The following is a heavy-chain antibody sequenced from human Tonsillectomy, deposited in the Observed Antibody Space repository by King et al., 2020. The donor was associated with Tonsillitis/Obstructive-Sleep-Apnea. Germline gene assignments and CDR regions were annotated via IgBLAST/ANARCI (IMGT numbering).Heavy chain of an antibody. CDR3: AKEQAAWDAFDI. CDR1: GFTFSTFG. CDR2: ISDDGNNK. D-gene: IGHD6-25*01. Sequence: VQLVESGGGVVQPGRSLRLSFAASGFTFSTFGMHWVRQAPGKGLEWVAVISDDGNNKDHADSVKGRFTISRDNSRNTLYLQMNSLRAEDTAIYYCAKEQAAWDAFDIWGQGTMVTVSS. J-gene: IGHJ3*02. V-gene: IGHV3-30*18.